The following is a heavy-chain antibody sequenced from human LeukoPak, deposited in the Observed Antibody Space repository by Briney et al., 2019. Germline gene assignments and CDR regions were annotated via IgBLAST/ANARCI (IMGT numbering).Heavy chain of an antibody. V-gene: IGHV3-21*01. Sequence: GGSLRLSCAASGFTFSSYSMNWVRQAPGKGLEWVSSISSSSSYIYYADSVKGRFTISRDNAKNSLYLQMNSLRAEDTAVYYCARDPTSVVVTANPTWGQGTPVTVSS. CDR1: GFTFSSYS. J-gene: IGHJ5*02. D-gene: IGHD2-21*02. CDR3: ARDPTSVVVTANPT. CDR2: ISSSSSYI.